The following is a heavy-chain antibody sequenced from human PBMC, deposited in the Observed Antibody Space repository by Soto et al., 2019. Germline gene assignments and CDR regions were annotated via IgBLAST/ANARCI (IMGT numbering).Heavy chain of an antibody. V-gene: IGHV4-39*01. J-gene: IGHJ6*02. CDR2: IYYSGST. Sequence: NPSETLSLTCTVSGGSISSSSYYWGWIRQPPGKGLEWIGSIYYSGSTYYNPSLKSRVTISVDTSKNQFSLKLSSVTAADTAVYYCARNCGGDCYSWDDRHYYYYGMDVWGQGTTVTVSS. D-gene: IGHD2-21*02. CDR3: ARNCGGDCYSWDDRHYYYYGMDV. CDR1: GGSISSSSYY.